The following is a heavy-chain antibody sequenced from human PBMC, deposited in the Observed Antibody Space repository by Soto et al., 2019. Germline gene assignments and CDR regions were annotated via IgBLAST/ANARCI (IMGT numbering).Heavy chain of an antibody. CDR2: MWYDGTNK. Sequence: LRLSCAASGFTFRIYSMHWVRQSPGKGLEWAAVMWYDGTNKYYGESVKGRFTISRDNSENTLYLQMNSLRVEDTAVYYCARDATFGTKGGSFDIWGHGTLVPV. D-gene: IGHD3-16*01. CDR3: ARDATFGTKGGSFDI. CDR1: GFTFRIYS. J-gene: IGHJ3*02. V-gene: IGHV3-33*01.